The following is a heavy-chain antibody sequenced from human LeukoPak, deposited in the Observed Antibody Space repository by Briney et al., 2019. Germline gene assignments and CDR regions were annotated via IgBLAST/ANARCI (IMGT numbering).Heavy chain of an antibody. V-gene: IGHV3-21*01. CDR2: ISSSSSYI. CDR3: AKMTTVTAASAFDI. J-gene: IGHJ3*02. D-gene: IGHD4-17*01. Sequence: PGGSLRLSCAASGFTFSSYSMNRVRQAPGKGLEWVSSISSSSSYIYYADSVKGRFTISRDNAKNSLYLQMNSLRAEDTAVYYCAKMTTVTAASAFDIWGQGTMVTVSS. CDR1: GFTFSSYS.